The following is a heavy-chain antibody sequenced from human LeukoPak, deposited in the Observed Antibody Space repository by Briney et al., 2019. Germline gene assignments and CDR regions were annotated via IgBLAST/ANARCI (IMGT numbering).Heavy chain of an antibody. CDR3: ARERTDYYSMDV. CDR2: IYYSGST. V-gene: IGHV4-61*08. Sequence: SETLSLTCTVSGGSISSGGYYWSWIRQHPGKGLEWIGYIYYSGSTNYNPSLRSRVTISVDTSKNQFSLKLSSVTAADTAVYYCARERTDYYSMDVWGQGTTVTVSS. CDR1: GGSISSGGYY. J-gene: IGHJ6*02.